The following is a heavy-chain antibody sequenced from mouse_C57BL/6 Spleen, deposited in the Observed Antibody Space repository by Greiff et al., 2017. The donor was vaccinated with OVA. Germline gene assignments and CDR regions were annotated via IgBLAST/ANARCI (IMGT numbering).Heavy chain of an antibody. J-gene: IGHJ4*01. CDR3: ARSYYDYDSYAMDY. V-gene: IGHV1-18*01. CDR1: GYTFTDYN. Sequence: EVMLVESGPELVKPGASVKIPCKASGYTFTDYNMDWVKQSHGKSLEWIGDINPNNGGTIYNQKFKGKATLTVDKSSSTAYMELRSLTSEDTAVYYCARSYYDYDSYAMDYWGQGTSVTVSS. CDR2: INPNNGGT. D-gene: IGHD2-4*01.